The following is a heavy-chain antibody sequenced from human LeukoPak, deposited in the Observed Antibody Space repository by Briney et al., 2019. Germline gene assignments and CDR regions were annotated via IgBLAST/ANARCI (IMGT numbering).Heavy chain of an antibody. CDR1: GFTFSSYG. CDR3: ARYFGSSTSRWGWFDP. CDR2: ISYDGSNK. J-gene: IGHJ5*02. Sequence: GGSLRLSCAASGFTFSSYGMHWVRQAPGKGLEWVAVISYDGSNKYYADSVKGRFTISRDNSKNTLYLQMNSLRAEDTAVYYCARYFGSSTSRWGWFDPWGQGTLVTVSS. D-gene: IGHD2-2*01. V-gene: IGHV3-30*03.